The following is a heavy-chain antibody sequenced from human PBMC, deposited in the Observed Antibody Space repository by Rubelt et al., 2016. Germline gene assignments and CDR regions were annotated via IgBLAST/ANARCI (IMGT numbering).Heavy chain of an antibody. CDR2: ISSSSSYT. Sequence: GGGLVKPGGSLRLSCAASGFTFSDYYMSWIRQAPGKGLEWVSYISSSSSYTNYADSVKGRFTISRDNAKNSLYLQMNSLRAEDTAVYYCARGWDYDFWSGYSNYWGQGTLVTVSS. J-gene: IGHJ4*02. CDR1: GFTFSDYY. V-gene: IGHV3-11*06. D-gene: IGHD3-3*01. CDR3: ARGWDYDFWSGYSNY.